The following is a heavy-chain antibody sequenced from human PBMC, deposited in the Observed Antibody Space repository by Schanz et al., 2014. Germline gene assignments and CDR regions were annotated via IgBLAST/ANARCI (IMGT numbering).Heavy chain of an antibody. J-gene: IGHJ5*01. D-gene: IGHD5-12*01. Sequence: QVQLIQSGAEVKKPGASVKVSCTASGYTFTSSGFSWVRQAPGQGLEWMGWINGYNAHTNYAQKFQGRVTMTTDTSTSTVYMELRNLRSDDTAIYYCARGAPLVATTGWFESWGQGSLITVSS. V-gene: IGHV1-18*01. CDR1: GYTFTSSG. CDR3: ARGAPLVATTGWFES. CDR2: INGYNAHT.